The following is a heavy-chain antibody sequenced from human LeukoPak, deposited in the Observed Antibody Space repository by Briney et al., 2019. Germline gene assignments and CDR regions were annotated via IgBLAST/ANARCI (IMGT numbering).Heavy chain of an antibody. J-gene: IGHJ4*02. CDR2: ISWNSGSI. CDR1: GFTFDDYA. D-gene: IGHD1-26*01. CDR3: AKGNSARSGSYYGDY. V-gene: IGHV3-9*01. Sequence: PGRSLRLSCAASGFTFDDYAMHWVRQAPGKGLEWVSGISWNSGSIGYADSVKGRFTISRDNSKNTLYLQMDSLRIEDTAEYYCAKGNSARSGSYYGDYWGQGTLVTVSS.